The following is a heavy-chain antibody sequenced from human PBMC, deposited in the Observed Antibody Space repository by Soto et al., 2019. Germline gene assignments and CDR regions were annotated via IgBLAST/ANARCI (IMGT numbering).Heavy chain of an antibody. Sequence: QVQLQESGPGLVKPSGTLSLTCGVSGGSISSNNWWSWVRQPPGKGLEWIGEIYHTGTTSYNPSLTSRVTIAVDKSKNQCSLNLSSVTAADTAVSYCPSDQRTGDHYYWGQGTLVTVSS. V-gene: IGHV4-4*02. D-gene: IGHD7-27*01. CDR3: PSDQRTGDHYY. CDR1: GGSISSNNW. CDR2: IYHTGTT. J-gene: IGHJ4*02.